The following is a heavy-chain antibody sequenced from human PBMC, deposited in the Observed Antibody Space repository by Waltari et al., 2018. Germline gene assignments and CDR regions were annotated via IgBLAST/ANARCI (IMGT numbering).Heavy chain of an antibody. CDR1: GYSISSGYY. J-gene: IGHJ3*02. Sequence: QVQLQESGPGLVKPSETLSLTCAVSGYSISSGYYWGWIQQPPGKGLEWIGSIYHSGSTYYNPSLKSRVTISVDTSKNQFSLKLSSVTAADTAVYYCARGFRYCSGGSCYADAFDIWGQGTMVTVSS. D-gene: IGHD2-15*01. CDR2: IYHSGST. CDR3: ARGFRYCSGGSCYADAFDI. V-gene: IGHV4-38-2*01.